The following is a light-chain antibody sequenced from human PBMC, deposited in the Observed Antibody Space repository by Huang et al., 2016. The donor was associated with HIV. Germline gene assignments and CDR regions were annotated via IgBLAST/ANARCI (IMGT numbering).Light chain of an antibody. CDR1: KDIGNH. J-gene: IGKJ4*01. CDR3: QQYDNLHLS. CDR2: DAS. V-gene: IGKV1-33*01. Sequence: DIQTTQSPSSLSASVGDRVTINCQASKDIGNHLNWYQQKPGKAPKLLIYDASTLETGVPSRFSGSGSGTDFTFTIASLQPEDVATYYCQQYDNLHLSFGGGTKVEIK.